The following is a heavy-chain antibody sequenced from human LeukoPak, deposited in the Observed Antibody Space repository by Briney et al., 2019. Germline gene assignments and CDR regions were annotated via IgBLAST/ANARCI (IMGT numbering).Heavy chain of an antibody. V-gene: IGHV4-59*08. J-gene: IGHJ6*02. D-gene: IGHD3-3*01. Sequence: SETLSLTCTVCGGSISNYYWSWIRQPPGKGLEWIGYISYSGSTNYNPSLRSRVAISEDTSRNQFSLRLNSVTAADTAVYYCARHIPVIWSSGYYYGMDVWGQGTTVTVSS. CDR2: ISYSGST. CDR1: GGSISNYY. CDR3: ARHIPVIWSSGYYYGMDV.